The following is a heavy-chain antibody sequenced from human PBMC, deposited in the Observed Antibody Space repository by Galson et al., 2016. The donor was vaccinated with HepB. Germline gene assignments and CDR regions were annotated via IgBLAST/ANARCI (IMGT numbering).Heavy chain of an antibody. V-gene: IGHV3-30-3*01. CDR1: GLTFSMNA. Sequence: SLRLSCAASGLTFSMNAMHWVRQAPGKGPEWVAVILYDGSNKYYADSVKGRFTISRDNSKNTLYLQMNSLRGEDTAVYYCAREGDGYNDYYYMDVWGRGTTVTVSS. CDR2: ILYDGSNK. CDR3: AREGDGYNDYYYMDV. J-gene: IGHJ6*03. D-gene: IGHD5-24*01.